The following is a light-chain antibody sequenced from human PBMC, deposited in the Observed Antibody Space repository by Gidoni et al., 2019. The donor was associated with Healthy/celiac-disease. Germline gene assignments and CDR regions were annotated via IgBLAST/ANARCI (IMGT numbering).Light chain of an antibody. CDR1: QGISSY. CDR3: QQLNSYPCS. Sequence: DIQLTQSPSFLSASVGDRVTITCRASQGISSYLAWYQQKPGKAPKLLIYAASTLQSGVTSRFSGSGSGTEFTLTISSLQPEDFATYYCQQLNSYPCSFGQGTKLEIK. CDR2: AAS. V-gene: IGKV1-9*01. J-gene: IGKJ2*04.